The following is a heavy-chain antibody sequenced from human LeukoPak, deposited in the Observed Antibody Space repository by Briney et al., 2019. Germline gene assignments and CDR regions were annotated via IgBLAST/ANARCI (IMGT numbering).Heavy chain of an antibody. D-gene: IGHD3-22*01. J-gene: IGHJ4*02. Sequence: PGGSLRLSCAASGFTFSTYVMHWVRQAPGKGLEWVAVISSDGSNKYYAGSVEGRFTISRDNSKNTLYLQMNSLRAEDTAVYYCASTSSGYYPDDYWGQGTLVTVSS. V-gene: IGHV3-30-3*01. CDR3: ASTSSGYYPDDY. CDR2: ISSDGSNK. CDR1: GFTFSTYV.